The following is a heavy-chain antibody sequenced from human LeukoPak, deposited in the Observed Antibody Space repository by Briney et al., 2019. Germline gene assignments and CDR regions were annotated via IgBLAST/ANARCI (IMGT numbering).Heavy chain of an antibody. D-gene: IGHD1-1*01. CDR2: IGLDGSDR. Sequence: GGSLGLSCEASGFTFSNSWMTWVRQAPGKGLEWVASIGLDGSDRRYEDSLKGRFAVSRDNARNSLYLQMNSLRVEDTAVYYCARDGNAGNDFDYWGQGTLVTVSS. J-gene: IGHJ4*02. V-gene: IGHV3-7*01. CDR1: GFTFSNSW. CDR3: ARDGNAGNDFDY.